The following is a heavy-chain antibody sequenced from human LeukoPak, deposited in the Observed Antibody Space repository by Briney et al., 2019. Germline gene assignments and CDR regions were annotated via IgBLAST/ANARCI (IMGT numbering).Heavy chain of an antibody. CDR2: LIPIFGTS. CDR3: ARDWGTGGYSYGRYYYYYMDV. J-gene: IGHJ6*03. V-gene: IGHV1-69*06. D-gene: IGHD5-18*01. CDR1: GGTFSSYA. Sequence: SVKVSCKASGGTFSSYAFSWVRQAPGQGPEWMGGLIPIFGTSNYAQKFQGRVTITADKATRTVYMELSSLRSEDTAVYYCARDWGTGGYSYGRYYYYYMDVWGKGTTVTVSS.